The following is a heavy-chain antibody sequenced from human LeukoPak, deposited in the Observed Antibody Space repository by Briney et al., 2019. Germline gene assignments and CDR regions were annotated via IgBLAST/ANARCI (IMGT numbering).Heavy chain of an antibody. CDR1: GGSISSGSYY. D-gene: IGHD3-10*01. CDR2: IYTSGST. V-gene: IGHV4-61*02. J-gene: IGHJ5*02. CDR3: ARGMVRGPIGEDWFDP. Sequence: PSQTLSLTCTVSGGSISSGSYYWSWIRQPAGKGLEWIGRIYTSGSTNYNPSLKSRVTISVDTSKNQFSLKLNSVTAADTAVYYCARGMVRGPIGEDWFDPWGQGTLVTVSS.